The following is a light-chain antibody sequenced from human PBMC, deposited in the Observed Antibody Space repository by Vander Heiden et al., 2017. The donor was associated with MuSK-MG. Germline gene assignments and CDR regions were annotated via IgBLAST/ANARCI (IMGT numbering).Light chain of an antibody. Sequence: DIVMTQSPDSLAVSLGERATINCKSSQSVLYSSNNKNYLAWYQHKPGQPPKLLIYWASIREAGVPDRFSGSGSGTDFTLTISSLQAEDVAVYYCQQVYSTPGTFGQGTKVEIK. CDR3: QQVYSTPGT. V-gene: IGKV4-1*01. CDR2: WAS. J-gene: IGKJ1*01. CDR1: QSVLYSSNNKNY.